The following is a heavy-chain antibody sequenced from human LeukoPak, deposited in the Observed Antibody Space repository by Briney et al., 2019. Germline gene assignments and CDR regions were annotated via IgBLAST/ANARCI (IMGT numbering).Heavy chain of an antibody. CDR2: INPNSGVT. J-gene: IGHJ4*02. D-gene: IGHD1-26*01. CDR1: GYTFTRYA. V-gene: IGHV1-2*02. CDR3: ARVVGPDYFDY. Sequence: ASVKVSCKASGYTFTRYAVNWVRQAPGQGLEWMGWINPNSGVTNYAQKFQGRVTMTRDTSISTAYMDLSRLRSDDTALYHCARVVGPDYFDYWGQGTLVTVSS.